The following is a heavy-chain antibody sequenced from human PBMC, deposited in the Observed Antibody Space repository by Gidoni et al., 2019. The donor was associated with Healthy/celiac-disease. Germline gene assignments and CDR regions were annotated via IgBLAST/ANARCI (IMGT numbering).Heavy chain of an antibody. CDR3: ARGGGGYCSSTSCYRDYYYGMEV. D-gene: IGHD2-2*01. Sequence: HVQLVQSGAEVKKPGASVKVSCKASGYTFTGYTMHWVRQAPGQGLEWMGWINPNSSGTNEAPKFQGWVTMTRDTSISTAYMELSRLRSDDTGVYYCARGGGGYCSSTSCYRDYYYGMEVWGKGTTVTVSS. V-gene: IGHV1-2*04. J-gene: IGHJ6*04. CDR1: GYTFTGYT. CDR2: INPNSSGT.